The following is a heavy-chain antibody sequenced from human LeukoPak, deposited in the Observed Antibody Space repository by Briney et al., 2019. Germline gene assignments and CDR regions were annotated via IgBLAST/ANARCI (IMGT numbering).Heavy chain of an antibody. CDR3: ARVFTIFGVVITYYFDY. CDR1: GFTFSSYA. Sequence: PGGSLRLSCAASGFTFSSYAMSWVRQAPGKGLEWVANIKQDGSEKYYVDSVKGRFTISRDNAKNPLYLQTNSLRAEDTAVYYCARVFTIFGVVITYYFDYWGQGTLVTVSS. CDR2: IKQDGSEK. J-gene: IGHJ4*02. D-gene: IGHD3-3*01. V-gene: IGHV3-7*03.